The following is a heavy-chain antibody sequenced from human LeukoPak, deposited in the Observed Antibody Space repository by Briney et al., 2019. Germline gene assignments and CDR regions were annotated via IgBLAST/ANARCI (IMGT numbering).Heavy chain of an antibody. CDR2: IYYSGST. CDR1: GGSISSSSYY. V-gene: IGHV4-39*01. D-gene: IGHD2/OR15-2a*01. Sequence: PSETLSLTCTVSGGSISSSSYYWGWLRQPPGKGLEWIGSIYYSGSTYYNPSLKSRVTISVDTSKNQFSLKLSSVTAADTAVYYCARDYFSAMDFDYWGQGTLVTVSS. CDR3: ARDYFSAMDFDY. J-gene: IGHJ4*02.